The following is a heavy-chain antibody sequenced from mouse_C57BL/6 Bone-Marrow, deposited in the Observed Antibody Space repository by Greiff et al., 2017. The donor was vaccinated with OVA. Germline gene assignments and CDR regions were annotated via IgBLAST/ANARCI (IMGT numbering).Heavy chain of an antibody. CDR2: FHPYNDDT. CDR1: GYTFTTYP. J-gene: IGHJ4*01. CDR3: ARGHHHYYAMDY. V-gene: IGHV1-47*01. Sequence: VQVEESGAELVKPGASVKMSCKASGYTFTTYPIEWMKQNHGKSLEWIGNFHPYNDDTKYNEKFKGKATLTVEKSSSTVYLELSRLTSDDSAVYYCARGHHHYYAMDYWGQGTSVTVSS.